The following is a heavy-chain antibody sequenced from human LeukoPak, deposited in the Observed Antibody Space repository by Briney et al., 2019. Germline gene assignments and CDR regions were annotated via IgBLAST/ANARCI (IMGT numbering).Heavy chain of an antibody. CDR3: ARIVGTDYFDY. J-gene: IGHJ4*02. V-gene: IGHV4-39*07. CDR1: GGSISNSSYY. CDR2: VYYRGSA. Sequence: SETLSLTCTVSGGSISNSSYYWGWIRQPPGKGLEWIGNVYYRGSAYYNPSFKSRVTISIDTSKNQFSLKLSSLTAADTAVYYCARIVGTDYFDYWGQGILVTVSS. D-gene: IGHD1-26*01.